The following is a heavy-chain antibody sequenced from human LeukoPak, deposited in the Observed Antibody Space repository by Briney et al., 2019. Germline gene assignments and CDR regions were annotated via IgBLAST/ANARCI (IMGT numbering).Heavy chain of an antibody. CDR1: GSTFSSYA. J-gene: IGHJ4*02. CDR2: ISGSGGST. D-gene: IGHD3-16*02. Sequence: GGSLRLSCAASGSTFSSYAMSWVRQAPGKGLEWVSAISGSGGSTYYADSVKGRFTISRDNSKNTLYLQMNSLRAEDTAVYYCAKAHDYVWGSYRYSTFDYWGQGTLVTVSS. V-gene: IGHV3-23*01. CDR3: AKAHDYVWGSYRYSTFDY.